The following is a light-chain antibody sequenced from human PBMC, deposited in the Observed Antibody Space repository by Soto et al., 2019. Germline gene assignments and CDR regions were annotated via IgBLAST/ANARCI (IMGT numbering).Light chain of an antibody. Sequence: QSVLTQPPSVSAAPGQRVTISCSGSSSNIGNNYVSWYQQLPGTAPKTLIYDNEQRPSGIPGRFSGSKSGTSAALGITGLQTGDEADYYCGTWDTSLSAVVFGGGTKLTVL. J-gene: IGLJ2*01. CDR3: GTWDTSLSAVV. CDR2: DNE. CDR1: SSNIGNNY. V-gene: IGLV1-51*01.